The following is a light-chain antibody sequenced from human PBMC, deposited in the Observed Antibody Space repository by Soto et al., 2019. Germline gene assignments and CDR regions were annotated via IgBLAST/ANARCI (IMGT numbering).Light chain of an antibody. J-gene: IGKJ3*01. Sequence: DIQLTQSPASLSASVGDRVTITCRASDNIGSNLNWYQHQTGTAPKLLIYAASSLQGGVPSRFSGSGYGTQFTLTISSLQSEDSAVYYCHQYNSWPRGTFGPGTKVDIK. V-gene: IGKV1-39*01. CDR1: DNIGSN. CDR3: HQYNSWPRGT. CDR2: AAS.